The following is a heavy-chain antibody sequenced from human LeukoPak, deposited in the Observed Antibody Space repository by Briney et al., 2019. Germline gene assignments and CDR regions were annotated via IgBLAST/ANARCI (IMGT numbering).Heavy chain of an antibody. Sequence: GGSLRLSCAASGFTFSSYSMNWVRQAPGKGLEWVSSISSSSSYIYYADSVKGRFTISRDNAKNSLYLQMNSLRAEDTAVYYCARDREAYRPRFDPWGRGTLVTVSS. D-gene: IGHD3-16*01. CDR2: ISSSSSYI. CDR1: GFTFSSYS. CDR3: ARDREAYRPRFDP. V-gene: IGHV3-21*01. J-gene: IGHJ5*02.